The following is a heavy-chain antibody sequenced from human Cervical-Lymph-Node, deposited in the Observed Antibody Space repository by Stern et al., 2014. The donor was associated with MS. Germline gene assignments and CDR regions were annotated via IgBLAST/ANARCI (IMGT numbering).Heavy chain of an antibody. CDR3: AKGVTAYYSDRLAS. Sequence: QLVQSGGGLVQPGRSLRLSCTASGFTFDDYAMHWVRQAPGKGLEWVSSISWNSDDIGSADSVKGRFTISRDNAKNSLYLQMNSLRAEDTALYYCAKGVTAYYSDRLASWGQGTVVTVSS. V-gene: IGHV3-9*01. J-gene: IGHJ4*02. CDR2: ISWNSDDI. CDR1: GFTFDDYA. D-gene: IGHD3-10*02.